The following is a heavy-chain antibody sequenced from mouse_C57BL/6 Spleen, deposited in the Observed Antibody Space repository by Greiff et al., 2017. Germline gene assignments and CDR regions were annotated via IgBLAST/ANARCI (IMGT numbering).Heavy chain of an antibody. CDR1: GYTFTDYE. Sequence: VQLQQSGAELVRPGASVTLSCKASGYTFTDYEMHWVKQTPVHGLEWIGAIDPETGGTAYNQKFKGKAILTADKSSSTAYMELRSLTSEDSAVYYCTRETGTGDYWGQGTTLTVSS. V-gene: IGHV1-15*01. J-gene: IGHJ2*01. CDR2: IDPETGGT. D-gene: IGHD4-1*01. CDR3: TRETGTGDY.